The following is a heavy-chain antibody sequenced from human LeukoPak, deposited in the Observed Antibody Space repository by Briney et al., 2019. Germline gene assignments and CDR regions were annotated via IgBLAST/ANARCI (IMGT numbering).Heavy chain of an antibody. CDR3: SRESGPFCPFGY. D-gene: IGHD1-26*01. Sequence: SGTLSLTCGVSGGSISGTNWWRWVRQPPGQGLEWIGEISLAGQTNYNPSLNGRVTMSLDKSSNQLSLHLTSVTAADTATYYCSRESGPFCPFGYWGQGSLVIVSS. CDR2: ISLAGQT. J-gene: IGHJ4*02. V-gene: IGHV4-4*02. CDR1: GGSISGTNW.